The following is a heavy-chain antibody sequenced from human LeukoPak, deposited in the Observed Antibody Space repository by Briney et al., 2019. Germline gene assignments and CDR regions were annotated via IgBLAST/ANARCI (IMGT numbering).Heavy chain of an antibody. Sequence: GRSLRLSCAASGFTFSDSWMSWVRQAPGKGLEWVANMNQDGSEKDYVDSVKGRFTISRDNARSSLYLQMGSLRAEDTAVYYCATYTHWVAGDVWGQGTTVTVSS. V-gene: IGHV3-7*01. D-gene: IGHD3-16*01. CDR3: ATYTHWVAGDV. CDR1: GFTFSDSW. CDR2: MNQDGSEK. J-gene: IGHJ6*02.